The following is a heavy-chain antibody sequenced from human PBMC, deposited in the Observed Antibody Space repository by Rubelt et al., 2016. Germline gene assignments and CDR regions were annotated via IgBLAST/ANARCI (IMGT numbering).Heavy chain of an antibody. CDR3: ARHQLYDILTGLYGMDV. D-gene: IGHD3-9*01. J-gene: IGHJ6*02. Sequence: VSGGSISTFYWTWIRQPPGRGLEWIGNLSNGGSTNYNPSLKSRVTISVDTSKNQFSLKLSSVTAADTAVYYCARHQLYDILTGLYGMDVWGQGTTVTVSS. V-gene: IGHV4-59*08. CDR1: GGSISTFY. CDR2: LSNGGST.